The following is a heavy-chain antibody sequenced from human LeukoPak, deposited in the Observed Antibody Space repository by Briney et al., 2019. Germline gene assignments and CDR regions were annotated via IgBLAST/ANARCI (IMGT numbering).Heavy chain of an antibody. J-gene: IGHJ4*02. CDR3: AGAYSGYDRGYSRGFPPYYFDY. Sequence: SETLSLTCTVSGGSISSYYWSWIRQPPGKGLEWIGYIYYSGSTNYNPSLKSRVTISVDTSKNQFSLKLSSVTAADTAVYYCAGAYSGYDRGYSRGFPPYYFDYWGQGTLVTVSS. CDR1: GGSISSYY. CDR2: IYYSGST. V-gene: IGHV4-59*01. D-gene: IGHD5-12*01.